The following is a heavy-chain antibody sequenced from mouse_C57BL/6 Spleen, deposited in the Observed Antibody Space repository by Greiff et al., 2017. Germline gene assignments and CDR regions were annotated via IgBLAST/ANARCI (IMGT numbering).Heavy chain of an antibody. J-gene: IGHJ2*01. CDR2: ISYDGSN. D-gene: IGHD1-1*01. CDR1: GYSITSGYY. Sequence: DVKLVESGPGLVKPSQSLSLTCSVTGYSITSGYYWNWIRQFPGNKLEWMGYISYDGSNNYNPSLKNRISITRDTSKNQFFLKLNSVTTEDTATYYCARGLYYGSIDYWGQGTTLTVSS. V-gene: IGHV3-6*01. CDR3: ARGLYYGSIDY.